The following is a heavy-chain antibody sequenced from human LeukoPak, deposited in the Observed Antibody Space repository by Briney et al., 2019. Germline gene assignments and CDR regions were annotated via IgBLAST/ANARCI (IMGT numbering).Heavy chain of an antibody. J-gene: IGHJ3*02. V-gene: IGHV3-48*03. CDR1: GFTFTSYE. Sequence: GGSLRLSCAASGFTFTSYEMNWVRQAPGKGLEWASYISSSGSTIYYADSVKGRFTISRDNAKNSLYLQMNSLRAELTGVYYCPRDKGGSGMDWPRLDDASDIWGQGTMVTVSS. D-gene: IGHD3/OR15-3a*01. CDR3: PRDKGGSGMDWPRLDDASDI. CDR2: ISSSGSTI.